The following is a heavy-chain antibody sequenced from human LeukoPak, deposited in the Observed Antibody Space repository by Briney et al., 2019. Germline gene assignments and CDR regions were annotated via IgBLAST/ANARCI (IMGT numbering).Heavy chain of an antibody. V-gene: IGHV3-30*02. J-gene: IGHJ4*02. Sequence: GSLRLSCAASGFTFSSYAMSWVRQAPGKGLEWVAFIRYDGSNKYYADSVKGRFTISRGNSKNTLYLQMNSLRAEDTAVYYCAKDPTPPRTTVVRTPFDYWGQGTLVTVSS. D-gene: IGHD4-23*01. CDR1: GFTFSSYA. CDR3: AKDPTPPRTTVVRTPFDY. CDR2: IRYDGSNK.